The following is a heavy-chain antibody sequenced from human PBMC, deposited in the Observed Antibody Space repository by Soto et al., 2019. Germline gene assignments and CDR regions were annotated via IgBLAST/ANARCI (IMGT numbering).Heavy chain of an antibody. CDR2: IYWDDDE. J-gene: IGHJ4*02. D-gene: IGHD3-10*01. CDR1: GFSLNTDGEG. V-gene: IGHV2-5*02. Sequence: QITLKESGPTQVKPTQTLTLTCSFSGFSLNTDGEGVGWVRQPPGEALEWLAIIYWDDDERYSPSLKTRLTITQDPSKNQVVLIMSNMDPVDTATYYCAHSRNLITEDAQVGDFDYWCQGTLVTVSS. CDR3: AHSRNLITEDAQVGDFDY.